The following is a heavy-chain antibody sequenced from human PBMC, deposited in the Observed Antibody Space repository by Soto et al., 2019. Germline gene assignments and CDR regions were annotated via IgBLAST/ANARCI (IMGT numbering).Heavy chain of an antibody. V-gene: IGHV3-23*01. D-gene: IGHD3-3*01. J-gene: IGHJ6*02. CDR1: GFTFSSYA. CDR3: AKGGLRFSPHGMDV. CDR2: ISGSGGST. Sequence: RLSCAASGFTFSSYAMSWVRQAPWKGLEWVSAISGSGGSTYYADSVKGRFTISRDNSKNTLYLQMDSLRAEDTAVYYCAKGGLRFSPHGMDVWGQGTTVTVSS.